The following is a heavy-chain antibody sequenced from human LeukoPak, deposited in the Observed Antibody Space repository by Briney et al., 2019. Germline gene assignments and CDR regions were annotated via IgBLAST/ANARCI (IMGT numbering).Heavy chain of an antibody. V-gene: IGHV3-11*04. J-gene: IGHJ4*02. Sequence: PGGSLRLSCAASGFIISDYYMSWIRQAPGKGLEWVSYSSTSGSTISYADSVKGRFTISRDNAKNSLYLQMNSLRAEDTAVYYCAREHGSGRLGYWGQGTLVTVSS. CDR3: AREHGSGRLGY. CDR2: SSTSGSTI. D-gene: IGHD3-10*01. CDR1: GFIISDYY.